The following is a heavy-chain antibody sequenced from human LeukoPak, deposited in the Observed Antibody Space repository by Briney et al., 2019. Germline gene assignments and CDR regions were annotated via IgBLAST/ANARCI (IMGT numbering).Heavy chain of an antibody. Sequence: SETLSLTCTVSGGSISSYYWSWIRQPPGKGLEWIGYIYYSGSTNYNPSLKSRVTISVDTSKNQFSLKLSSVTAADTAVYFCARGFNYYDSSGYYYIDAFDIWGQGTMVTVSS. CDR2: IYYSGST. CDR3: ARGFNYYDSSGYYYIDAFDI. J-gene: IGHJ3*02. D-gene: IGHD3-22*01. V-gene: IGHV4-59*01. CDR1: GGSISSYY.